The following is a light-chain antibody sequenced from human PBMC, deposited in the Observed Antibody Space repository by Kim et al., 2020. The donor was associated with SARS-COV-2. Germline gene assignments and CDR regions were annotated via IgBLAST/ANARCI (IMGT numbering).Light chain of an antibody. V-gene: IGLV2-14*01. CDR2: NVI. CDR1: RSDVGDYNY. J-gene: IGLJ1*01. CDR3: SSYTSSDTYV. Sequence: QSALTQPASVSGSPGQSITISCTGTRSDVGDYNYVSWYQQHPGKAPKLMIYNVIKRPSGVANRFSASKSGNTASLTISGLQAEDEADYYCSSYTSSDTYVFGTGTKFTVL.